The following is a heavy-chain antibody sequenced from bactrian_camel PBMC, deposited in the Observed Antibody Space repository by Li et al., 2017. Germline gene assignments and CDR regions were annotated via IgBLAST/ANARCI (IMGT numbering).Heavy chain of an antibody. Sequence: VQLVESGGGSVQDGGSPTLSCVGSELTYSRQRMAWFRQAPGKEREGVASIYTGAGSTFYTDAVKGRFTVSQDTAENMVYLQMNNLKPEDTGTYVCATHSRRNFYKCDSWRQRGLDHWGQGTQVTVS. J-gene: IGHJ4*01. CDR2: IYTGAGST. D-gene: IGHD6*01. V-gene: IGHV3S31*01. CDR3: ATHSRRNFYKCDSWRQRGLDH. CDR1: ELTYSRQR.